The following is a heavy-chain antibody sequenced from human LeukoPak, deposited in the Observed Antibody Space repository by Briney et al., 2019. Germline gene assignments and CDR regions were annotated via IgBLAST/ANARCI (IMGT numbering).Heavy chain of an antibody. V-gene: IGHV4-39*01. D-gene: IGHD4/OR15-4a*01. CDR3: ASHGLLTTLPHYFGMDV. CDR1: GGSINSRNYY. J-gene: IGHJ6*02. CDR2: IYYSGST. Sequence: PSETLSLTCTVSGGSINSRNYYWGWIRQPPGKGLEWIGSIYYSGSTYYNPSLKSRVTVSVDTSKNEFSLKLRSVTAADTAVYYCASHGLLTTLPHYFGMDVWGQGTAVTVSS.